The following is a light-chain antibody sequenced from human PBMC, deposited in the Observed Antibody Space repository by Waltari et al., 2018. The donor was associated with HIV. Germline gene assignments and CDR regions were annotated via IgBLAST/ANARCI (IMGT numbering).Light chain of an antibody. CDR3: QQYYSIPPLT. J-gene: IGKJ4*01. CDR2: WAS. V-gene: IGKV4-1*01. Sequence: DIVMTQSPDSLAVSLGERATINCKSSQSVLYSSNNRNYLAWYQQKPGQPPRLLIYWASTRESGVPDRFSGSGSGTDFTLTISSLQAEDLAVYYCQQYYSIPPLTFGGGTKVEIK. CDR1: QSVLYSSNNRNY.